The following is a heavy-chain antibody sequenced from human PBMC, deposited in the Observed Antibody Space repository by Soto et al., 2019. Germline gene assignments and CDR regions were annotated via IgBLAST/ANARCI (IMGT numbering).Heavy chain of an antibody. D-gene: IGHD3-16*02. CDR1: GYTLTELS. J-gene: IGHJ3*02. V-gene: IGHV1-24*01. Sequence: ASVKVSCKVSGYTLTELSMHWVRQAPGKGLEWMGGFDPEDGETIYAQKFQGRVTMTEGTSTDTAYMELSSLRSEDTAVYYCATFVRRGLDAFDIWGQGTMVTVSS. CDR3: ATFVRRGLDAFDI. CDR2: FDPEDGET.